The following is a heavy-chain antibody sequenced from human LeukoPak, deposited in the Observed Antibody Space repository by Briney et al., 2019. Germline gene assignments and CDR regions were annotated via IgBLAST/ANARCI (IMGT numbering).Heavy chain of an antibody. CDR3: ARLVLVGATRNWFDP. J-gene: IGHJ5*02. CDR2: IYPGGSDT. Sequence: GESLKISCKGSGYSFTSYWIGWVRQMPGKGLECMGIIYPGGSDTRYSPSFQGQVTISADKSISTAYLQWSSLKASDTAMYYCARLVLVGATRNWFDPWGQGTLVTVSS. D-gene: IGHD1-26*01. CDR1: GYSFTSYW. V-gene: IGHV5-51*01.